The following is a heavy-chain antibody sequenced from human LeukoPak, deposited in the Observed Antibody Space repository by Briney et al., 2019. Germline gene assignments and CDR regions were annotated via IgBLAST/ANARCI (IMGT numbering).Heavy chain of an antibody. D-gene: IGHD3-10*01. V-gene: IGHV4-30-2*01. CDR2: IHYSGTT. J-gene: IGHJ4*02. CDR3: AKGYYYGSGTYADPFDY. CDR1: GDSISSGGYS. Sequence: SETLSLTCAVSGDSISSGGYSWNWIRQPPGKGLEWIGNIHYSGTTYYNPSLKSRVTISVDRSKSQFSLKLSSVTAADTAVYYCAKGYYYGSGTYADPFDYWGQGTLVTVSS.